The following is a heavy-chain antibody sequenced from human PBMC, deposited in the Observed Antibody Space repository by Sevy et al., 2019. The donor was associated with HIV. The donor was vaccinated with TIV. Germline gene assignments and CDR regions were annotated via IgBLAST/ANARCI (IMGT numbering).Heavy chain of an antibody. CDR1: GFTFSSYA. V-gene: IGHV3-30-3*01. CDR3: ARDIAAAGTAYYYYYGMDV. Sequence: GGSLRLSCAASGFTFSSYAMHWVRQAPGKGLEWVADLSYDGSNKYYADSVKGRFTISRDNSKNTLYLQMNSLRAEDTAVYYCARDIAAAGTAYYYYYGMDVWGQGTTVTVSS. J-gene: IGHJ6*02. CDR2: LSYDGSNK. D-gene: IGHD6-13*01.